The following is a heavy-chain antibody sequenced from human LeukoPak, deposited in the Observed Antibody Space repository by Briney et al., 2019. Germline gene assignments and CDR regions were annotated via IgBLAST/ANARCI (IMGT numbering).Heavy chain of an antibody. Sequence: PGGSLRLSCAASGFTFSGSAMHWVRQASGKGLEWVGRIRSKANSYATAYAASVKGRFTISRDDSKNTAYLQMNSLKTEDTAVYYCTRRDAGSPYVYWGQGTLVTVSS. CDR3: TRRDAGSPYVY. CDR1: GFTFSGSA. V-gene: IGHV3-73*01. CDR2: IRSKANSYAT. D-gene: IGHD3-16*01. J-gene: IGHJ4*02.